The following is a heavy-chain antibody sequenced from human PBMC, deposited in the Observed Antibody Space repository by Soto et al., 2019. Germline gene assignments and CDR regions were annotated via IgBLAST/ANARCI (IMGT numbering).Heavy chain of an antibody. CDR1: GLSFSSYG. D-gene: IGHD2-15*01. J-gene: IGHJ4*02. CDR2: WYDGTNK. CDR3: AKVVSGSKYYFDY. Sequence: GGSLRLSCADSGLSFSSYGMHWVRQAPGKGLEWVAIWYDGTNKYYADSVKGRFTISRDNSKNTLYLQMNSLRAEDTAVYYCAKVVSGSKYYFDYWGQGTLVTVSS. V-gene: IGHV3-33*06.